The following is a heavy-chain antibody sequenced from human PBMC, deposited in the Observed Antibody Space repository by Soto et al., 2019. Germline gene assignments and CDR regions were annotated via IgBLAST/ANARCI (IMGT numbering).Heavy chain of an antibody. V-gene: IGHV4-4*02. D-gene: IGHD3-16*01. Sequence: QVQLQESGPGLVEPSGTLSLTCTASGASASSGGCWTCLGQPPGKGLEWIGEIYHRGSTNYNPSLKSRVSMSLDNSKNQCSLRLNYVAAADTALYYCTKKPGGLNFGFKSWGQGTLVTVSS. CDR2: IYHRGST. CDR1: GASASSGGC. J-gene: IGHJ4*02. CDR3: TKKPGGLNFGFKS.